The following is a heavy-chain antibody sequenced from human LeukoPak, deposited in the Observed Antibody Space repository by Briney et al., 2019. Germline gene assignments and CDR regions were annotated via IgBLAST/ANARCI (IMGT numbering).Heavy chain of an antibody. J-gene: IGHJ6*03. CDR1: GYSITSAYY. CDR2: FFLKGST. D-gene: IGHD3-10*01. CDR3: AREGYGSGSYYYYYYYMDV. Sequence: KSSETLSLTCTVSGYSITSAYYWGWIRQPPGKGLEWIGSFFLKGSTYYNPSLKSRVTISVDTSKNQFSLKLSSVTAADTAVYYCAREGYGSGSYYYYYYYMDVWGKGTTVTISS. V-gene: IGHV4-38-2*02.